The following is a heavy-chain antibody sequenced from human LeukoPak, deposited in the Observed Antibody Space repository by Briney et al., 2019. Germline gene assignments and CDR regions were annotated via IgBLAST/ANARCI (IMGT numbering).Heavy chain of an antibody. CDR1: GDSISMHY. Sequence: SETLSLTCSVSGDSISMHYWSWIRQPPGKGLEWIGYIDHTGSTNYNPSLNSRVTISRDTSKNHFSLELSSVTAADTAVYFCARGRVSSSSWSSTYYYYFYMDVWGKGTTVTASS. D-gene: IGHD6-13*01. V-gene: IGHV4-59*11. J-gene: IGHJ6*03. CDR3: ARGRVSSSSWSSTYYYYFYMDV. CDR2: IDHTGST.